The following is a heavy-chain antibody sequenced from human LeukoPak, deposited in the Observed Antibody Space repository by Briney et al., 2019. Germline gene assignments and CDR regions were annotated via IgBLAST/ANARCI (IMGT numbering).Heavy chain of an antibody. J-gene: IGHJ4*02. CDR2: ISPASGDT. CDR1: GYIFTGYY. D-gene: IGHD6-13*01. CDR3: ARDLGLTSSWYLDY. Sequence: ASVKVSCKASGYIFTGYYIHWVRQAPGQGLEWMGWISPASGDTIYAQKFQGRVTMTGDTSISTAYMELSSLRFDDTAMYYCARDLGLTSSWYLDYWGQGTLLTVSS. V-gene: IGHV1-2*02.